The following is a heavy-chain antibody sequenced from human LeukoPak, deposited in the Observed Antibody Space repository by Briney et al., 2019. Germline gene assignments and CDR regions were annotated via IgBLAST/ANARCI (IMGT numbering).Heavy chain of an antibody. Sequence: SQTLSLTCAISGDSVSSNSAAWNWIRQSPSRGLEWLGRTYYRSKWYNDYAVSVKSRITINPDTSKNQFSLQLNSVTPEDTAVYYCSRERVAVAGGDYFYYYTDVWGKGTTVTVSS. CDR1: GDSVSSNSAA. D-gene: IGHD6-19*01. CDR3: SRERVAVAGGDYFYYYTDV. CDR2: TYYRSKWYN. V-gene: IGHV6-1*01. J-gene: IGHJ6*03.